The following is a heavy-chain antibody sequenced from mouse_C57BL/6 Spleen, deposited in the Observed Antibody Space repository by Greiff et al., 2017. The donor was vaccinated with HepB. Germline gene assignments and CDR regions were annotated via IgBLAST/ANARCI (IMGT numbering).Heavy chain of an antibody. J-gene: IGHJ2*01. Sequence: VQLQQSGAELVRPGASVTLSCKASGYTFTDYEMHWVKQTPVHGLEWIGAIDPETGGTAYNQKFKGKAILTADKSSSTAYMELRSLTSEDSAVYYCTRYYGNYLYYFDYWGQGTTLTVSS. V-gene: IGHV1-15*01. CDR3: TRYYGNYLYYFDY. CDR2: IDPETGGT. CDR1: GYTFTDYE. D-gene: IGHD2-1*01.